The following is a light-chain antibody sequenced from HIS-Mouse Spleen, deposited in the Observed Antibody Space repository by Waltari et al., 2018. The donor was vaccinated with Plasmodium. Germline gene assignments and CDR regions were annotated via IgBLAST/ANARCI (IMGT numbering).Light chain of an antibody. Sequence: QSALTQPASVSGSPGKSITISCTGTRRDGGSYNRVSWYQQHPGKAPKLMIYEGSKRPSGVSNRFSGSKSGNTASLTISGLQAEDEADYYCCSYAGSSTFVVFGGGTKLTVL. J-gene: IGLJ2*01. CDR3: CSYAGSSTFVV. CDR1: RRDGGSYNR. V-gene: IGLV2-23*03. CDR2: EGS.